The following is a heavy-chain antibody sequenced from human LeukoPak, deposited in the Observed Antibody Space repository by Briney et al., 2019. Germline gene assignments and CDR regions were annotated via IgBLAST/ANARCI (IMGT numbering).Heavy chain of an antibody. J-gene: IGHJ4*02. CDR1: GFTFSDYS. CDR3: AREPTVIVGASL. Sequence: GGSLRLSCTASGFTFSDYSMNWVRQAPGKGLEWVSSISSSSSYMYYADSVKGRFTISRDNAKNSLYLQMNSLRAEDTAVYYCAREPTVIVGASLWGQGTLVTVSS. V-gene: IGHV3-21*01. D-gene: IGHD1-26*01. CDR2: ISSSSSYM.